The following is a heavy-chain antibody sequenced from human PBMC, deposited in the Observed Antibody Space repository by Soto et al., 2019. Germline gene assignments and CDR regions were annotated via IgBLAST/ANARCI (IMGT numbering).Heavy chain of an antibody. CDR1: GFTFSSYS. CDR3: ARAPYYYDSSGYYPTEGPDY. Sequence: GGSLRLSCAASGFTFSSYSMNWVRQAPGKGLEWVSSISSSSSYIYYADSVKGRFTISRDNAKNSLYLQMNSLRAEDTAVYYCARAPYYYDSSGYYPTEGPDYWGQGTLVTVSS. CDR2: ISSSSSYI. J-gene: IGHJ4*02. D-gene: IGHD3-22*01. V-gene: IGHV3-21*01.